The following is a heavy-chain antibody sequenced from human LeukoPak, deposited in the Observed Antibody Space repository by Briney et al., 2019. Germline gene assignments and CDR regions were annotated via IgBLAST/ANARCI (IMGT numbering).Heavy chain of an antibody. J-gene: IGHJ4*02. V-gene: IGHV4-59*08. CDR1: GGSISTYY. Sequence: PLETLSLTCTVSGGSISTYYWSWIRQPPGKRLEWIGYIHYSGSTNTNPSLKSRVTISVDTSKNQVSLRLSSVSAADTAVYFCASLPLTDSSGPFDSWGQGTLVTVSS. CDR2: IHYSGST. CDR3: ASLPLTDSSGPFDS. D-gene: IGHD3-3*01.